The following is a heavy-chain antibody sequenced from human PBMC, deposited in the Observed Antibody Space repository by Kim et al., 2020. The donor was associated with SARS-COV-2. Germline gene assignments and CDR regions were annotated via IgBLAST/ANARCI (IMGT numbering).Heavy chain of an antibody. CDR2: ISGDGGST. D-gene: IGHD3-3*01. CDR1: GFTFDDYA. Sequence: GGSLRLSCAASGFTFDDYAMHWVRQAPGKGLEWVSLISGDGGSTYYADSVKGRFTISRDNSKNSLYLQMNSLRTEDTALYYCAKDLPEITIFGVVMLPPRYYFDYWGQGTLVTVSS. V-gene: IGHV3-43*02. J-gene: IGHJ4*02. CDR3: AKDLPEITIFGVVMLPPRYYFDY.